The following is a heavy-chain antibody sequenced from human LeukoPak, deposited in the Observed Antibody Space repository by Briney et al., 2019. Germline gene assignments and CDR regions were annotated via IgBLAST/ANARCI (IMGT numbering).Heavy chain of an antibody. CDR3: ARASLERRRDYYYGMDV. CDR2: IIPIFGTA. J-gene: IGHJ6*02. D-gene: IGHD1-1*01. CDR1: GGTFSRHA. Sequence: GASVKVSCKASGGTFSRHAISWVRRAPGQGLEWMGGIIPIFGTANYAQKFQGRVTITADESTSTAYMELSSLRSEDSAVYYCARASLERRRDYYYGMDVWGQGTTVTVSS. V-gene: IGHV1-69*13.